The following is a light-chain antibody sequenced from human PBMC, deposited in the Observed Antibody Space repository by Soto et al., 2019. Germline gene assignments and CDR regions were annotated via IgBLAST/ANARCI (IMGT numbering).Light chain of an antibody. CDR3: SSYTSSSTVV. V-gene: IGLV2-14*03. CDR1: SSDVGGYNY. CDR2: DVS. J-gene: IGLJ2*01. Sequence: QSVLTQPASVSGSPGQSIAISCTGTSSDVGGYNYVSWYQQHPGKAPKLIIYDVSNRPSGVSNRLSGSKSGNTAFLTISGLQAEDEADYYCSSYTSSSTVVFGGGTKLTVL.